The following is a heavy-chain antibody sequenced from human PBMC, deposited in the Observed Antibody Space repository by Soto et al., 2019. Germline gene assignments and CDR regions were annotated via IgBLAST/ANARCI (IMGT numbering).Heavy chain of an antibody. CDR1: GFSVSTNY. CDR2: IYSGGST. CDR3: ARENTEMDV. J-gene: IGHJ6*02. Sequence: GGSLRLSCAASGFSVSTNYMTWVRQAPGKGLEWVSVIYSGGSTYYADSVKGRFTISRDNSKNTLHLQMNSLRAEDTAVYYCARENTEMDVWGQGTTVTVSS. D-gene: IGHD4-17*01. V-gene: IGHV3-53*01.